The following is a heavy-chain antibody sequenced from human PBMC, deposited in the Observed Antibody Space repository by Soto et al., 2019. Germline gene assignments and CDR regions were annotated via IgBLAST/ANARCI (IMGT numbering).Heavy chain of an antibody. J-gene: IGHJ4*02. CDR1: GFNIVNAW. CDR3: MGHTDN. D-gene: IGHD3-16*01. Sequence: EVQLVESGGALVKPGESLILSCATSGFNIVNAWMTWVRQAPGKALEWVGHIASKPNGGTADYAAPVKGRFSISRYDSRNTMYLQMNSLKTEDTALYYCMGHTDNWGQGTLVTVSS. V-gene: IGHV3-15*07. CDR2: IASKPNGGTA.